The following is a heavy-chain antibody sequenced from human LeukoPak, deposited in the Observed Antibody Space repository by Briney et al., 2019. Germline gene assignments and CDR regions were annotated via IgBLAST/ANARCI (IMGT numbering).Heavy chain of an antibody. CDR3: ATVRGVRGLDY. D-gene: IGHD3-10*01. V-gene: IGHV1-8*02. CDR1: GYTFTSHD. J-gene: IGHJ4*02. CDR2: MNPNSGNT. Sequence: ASVKVSCKASGYTFTSHDINWVRQATGQGLEWMGWMNPNSGNTGYAQKFQGRVTMTRDTSISTAYMELSRLRSDDTAVYYCATVRGVRGLDYWGQGTLVTVSS.